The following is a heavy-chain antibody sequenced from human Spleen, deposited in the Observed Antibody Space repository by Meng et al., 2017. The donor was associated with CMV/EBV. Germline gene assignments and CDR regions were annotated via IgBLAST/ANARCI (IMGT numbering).Heavy chain of an antibody. CDR2: MDPNSDNT. CDR1: GYTFTSYD. V-gene: IGHV1-8*01. J-gene: IGHJ4*02. D-gene: IGHD6-19*01. Sequence: ASVKVSCKASGYTFTSYDINWVRQATGQGLEWMGWMDPNSDNTGYAQNFQGRVTMTRNSSISTAYMELSSLRSEDTAMYYCAKRVYSTGPVPGSFDYWGQGTLVTVSS. CDR3: AKRVYSTGPVPGSFDY.